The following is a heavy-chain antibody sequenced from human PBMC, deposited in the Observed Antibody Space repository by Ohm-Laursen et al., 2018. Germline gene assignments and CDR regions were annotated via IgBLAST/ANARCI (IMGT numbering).Heavy chain of an antibody. D-gene: IGHD3-16*01. J-gene: IGHJ4*02. CDR2: MSGSSTNR. V-gene: IGHV3-11*06. Sequence: SLRLSCAASGFTFSDYYMSWIRQAPGKGLEWVSSMSGSSTNRYYADSVKGRFTISRDNAKNSLYLQMNSLSAEDTAVYYCAREFTDESFDYWGQGTLVTVSS. CDR1: GFTFSDYY. CDR3: AREFTDESFDY.